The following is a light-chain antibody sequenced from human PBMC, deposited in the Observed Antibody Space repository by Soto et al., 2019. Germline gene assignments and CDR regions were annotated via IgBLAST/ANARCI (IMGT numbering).Light chain of an antibody. CDR1: QDISDY. CDR3: QQYDNIPLT. Sequence: DFQMTQSPSSMSASVGDRVNITCQASQDISDYLNWYQQKPGAAPKLLIYDASNLQAGVPSRFSGSGSGTEFTFTISSLQPEDFATYYCQQYDNIPLTFGGGTKVEIK. V-gene: IGKV1-33*01. J-gene: IGKJ4*01. CDR2: DAS.